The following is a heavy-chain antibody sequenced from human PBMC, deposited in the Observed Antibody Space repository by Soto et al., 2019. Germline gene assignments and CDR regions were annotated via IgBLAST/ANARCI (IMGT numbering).Heavy chain of an antibody. CDR3: AREPVTRGNDNSGHGRF. CDR1: GGAISSTNW. V-gene: IGHV4-4*02. D-gene: IGHD4-17*01. J-gene: IGHJ4*02. CDR2: IDHTGNI. Sequence: PSETLSLTCAVSGGAISSTNWWSWVRQPPGKGLEWIGEIDHTGNISHNPSLKSRVIITVGKSKNQFFLNLTSVTAADTALSYCAREPVTRGNDNSGHGRFWGQGILVTVSS.